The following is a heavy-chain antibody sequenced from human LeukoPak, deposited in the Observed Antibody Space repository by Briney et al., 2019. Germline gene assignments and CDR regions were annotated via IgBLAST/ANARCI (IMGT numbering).Heavy chain of an antibody. CDR3: ARVLVVQLEPNYYYYYGMDV. Sequence: SVKVSCKASGGTFSSYAISWVRQAPGQGLEWMGGIIPIFGTANYAQKFQGRVTITADESTSTAYMELSSLRSEDTAVYYCARVLVVQLEPNYYYYYGMDVWAKGPRSPSP. J-gene: IGHJ6*02. CDR1: GGTFSSYA. CDR2: IIPIFGTA. V-gene: IGHV1-69*13. D-gene: IGHD1-1*01.